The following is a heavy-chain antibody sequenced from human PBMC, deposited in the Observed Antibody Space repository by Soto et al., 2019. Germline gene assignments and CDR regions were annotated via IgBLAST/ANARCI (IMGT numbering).Heavy chain of an antibody. CDR2: ISYDGSNK. Sequence: QPGGSLRLSCAASGFTFSSYAMHWVRQAPGKGLEWVAVISYDGSNKYYADSVKGRFTISRDNSKNTLYLQMNSLRAEDTAVYYCARYSSGWYPRGFDYWGQGTLVTVSS. V-gene: IGHV3-30-3*01. J-gene: IGHJ4*02. D-gene: IGHD6-19*01. CDR1: GFTFSSYA. CDR3: ARYSSGWYPRGFDY.